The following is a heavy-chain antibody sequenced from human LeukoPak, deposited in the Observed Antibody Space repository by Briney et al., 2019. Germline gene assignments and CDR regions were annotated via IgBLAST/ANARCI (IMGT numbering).Heavy chain of an antibody. D-gene: IGHD1-26*01. CDR1: GFTFSSYS. CDR2: ISSSSSYI. Sequence: GGSLRLSCAASGFTFSSYSMNWVRQAPGKGLEWVSSISSSSSYIYYADSVKGRFTISRDNAKNSLYLQMNSLRVEDTAVYYCARDLGGSYPYSYGMDVWGQGTTVTVSS. V-gene: IGHV3-21*01. CDR3: ARDLGGSYPYSYGMDV. J-gene: IGHJ6*02.